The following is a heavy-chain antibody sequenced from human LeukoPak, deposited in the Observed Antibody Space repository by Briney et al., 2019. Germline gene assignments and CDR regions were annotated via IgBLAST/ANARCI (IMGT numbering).Heavy chain of an antibody. V-gene: IGHV4-34*01. D-gene: IGHD6-6*01. Sequence: PSETLSLTCAVYGGSFSGYYWSWIRQPPGKGLEGIGEINHSGSTNYNPSLKSRVTISVDTSKNQFSLKMSSVTAADTAVYYCARGRVLIAARRGALFDYWGQGTLVTVSS. CDR3: ARGRVLIAARRGALFDY. CDR1: GGSFSGYY. J-gene: IGHJ4*02. CDR2: INHSGST.